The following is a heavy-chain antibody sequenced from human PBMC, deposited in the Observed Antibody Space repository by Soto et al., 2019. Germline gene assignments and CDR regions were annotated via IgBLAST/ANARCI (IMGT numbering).Heavy chain of an antibody. J-gene: IGHJ3*02. V-gene: IGHV1-69*02. CDR1: GGTFSSYT. D-gene: IGHD4-17*01. Sequence: QVQLVQSGAEVKKPGSSVKVSCKASGGTFSSYTISWVRQAPGQGLEWMGRIIPILGIANYAQKFQGRVTITEDKSKSTAYRELSSLRSEDTAVYYCASRTAGGNGYGDYVAAFDIWGQGTMVTVSS. CDR2: IIPILGIA. CDR3: ASRTAGGNGYGDYVAAFDI.